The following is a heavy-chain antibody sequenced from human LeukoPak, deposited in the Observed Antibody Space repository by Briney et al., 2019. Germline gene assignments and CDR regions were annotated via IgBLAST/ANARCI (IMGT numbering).Heavy chain of an antibody. J-gene: IGHJ4*02. CDR2: IHYTGGT. D-gene: IGHD3-9*01. Sequence: SETLSLTCAVYGGSISGYYWSWIRQPPGKGLEWVGEIHYTGGTSYNPSLKSRATISIGTSKNQLSLKLSSVTAADTAVYYCARGNILSGYCFDFWGQGALVTVSS. CDR1: GGSISGYY. CDR3: ARGNILSGYCFDF. V-gene: IGHV4-34*01.